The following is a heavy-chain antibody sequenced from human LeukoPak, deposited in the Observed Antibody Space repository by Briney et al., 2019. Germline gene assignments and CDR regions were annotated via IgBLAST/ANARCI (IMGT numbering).Heavy chain of an antibody. Sequence: GGSLRLSCAASGFTFSSYSMNWVRQAPGKGLEWVSSISSSSSYIYYADSVKGRFTISRDNAKNSLSLQMNSLRAEDTAVYYCARSSGFGELFGHYFDYWGQGTLVTVSS. CDR1: GFTFSSYS. CDR2: ISSSSSYI. D-gene: IGHD3-10*01. J-gene: IGHJ4*02. CDR3: ARSSGFGELFGHYFDY. V-gene: IGHV3-21*01.